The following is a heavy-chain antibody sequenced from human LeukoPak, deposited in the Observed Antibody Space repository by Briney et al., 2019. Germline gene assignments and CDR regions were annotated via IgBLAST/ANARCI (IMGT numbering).Heavy chain of an antibody. CDR3: ARVGTTSYGMDV. D-gene: IGHD4-17*01. CDR2: INHSGST. Sequence: SETLSLTCTVSGGSISSYYWSWIRQPPGKGLEWIGEINHSGSTNYNPSLKSRVTISVDTSKNQFSLKLSSVTAADTAVYYCARVGTTSYGMDVWGQGTTVTVSS. J-gene: IGHJ6*02. V-gene: IGHV4-34*01. CDR1: GGSISSYY.